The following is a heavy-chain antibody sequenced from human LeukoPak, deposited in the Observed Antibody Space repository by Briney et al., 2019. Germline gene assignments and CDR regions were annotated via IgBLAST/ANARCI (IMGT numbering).Heavy chain of an antibody. CDR2: ISSSGDNI. Sequence: SGGSLRLSCAASGFTFSSYDMTWIRQPPGKGLEWVSYISSSGDNIEYADSMKGRFSISRDNAKNSLYLQMNSLRVEDTAVYYCVRHDGTYWGQGTLVTVSS. CDR3: VRHDGTY. CDR1: GFTFSSYD. V-gene: IGHV3-11*01. J-gene: IGHJ4*02. D-gene: IGHD5-24*01.